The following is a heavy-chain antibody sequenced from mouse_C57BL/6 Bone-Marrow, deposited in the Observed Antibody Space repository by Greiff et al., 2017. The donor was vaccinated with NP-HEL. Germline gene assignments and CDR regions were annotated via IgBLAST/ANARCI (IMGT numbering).Heavy chain of an antibody. CDR2: IDPENGDT. D-gene: IGHD1-1*01. Sequence: EVQLQQSGAELVRPGASVKLSCTASGFNIKDDYMHWVKQRPEQGLEWIGWIDPENGDTEYASKFQGKATITADTSSNTAYLQLSSLTSEDTAVYYCTTCYYYGSSHWYFDVWGTGTTVTVSS. V-gene: IGHV14-4*01. CDR1: GFNIKDDY. CDR3: TTCYYYGSSHWYFDV. J-gene: IGHJ1*03.